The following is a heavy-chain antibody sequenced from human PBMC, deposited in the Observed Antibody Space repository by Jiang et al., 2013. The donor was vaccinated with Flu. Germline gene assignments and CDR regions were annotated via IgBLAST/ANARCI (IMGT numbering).Heavy chain of an antibody. V-gene: IGHV4-39*01. D-gene: IGHD2-8*01. J-gene: IGHJ6*02. CDR2: IYYSGST. CDR3: ASPNCTNGVCYMSEYYYYGMDV. CDR1: GGSISSSSYY. Sequence: LLKPSETLSLTCTVSGGSISSSSYYWGWIRQPPGKGLEWIGSIYYSGSTYYNPSLKSRVTISVDTSKNQFSLKLSSVTAADTAVYYCASPNCTNGVCYMSEYYYYGMDVWGQGTTVTVSS.